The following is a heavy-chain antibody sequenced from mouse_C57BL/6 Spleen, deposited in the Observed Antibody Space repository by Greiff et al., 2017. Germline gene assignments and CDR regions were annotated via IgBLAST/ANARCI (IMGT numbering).Heavy chain of an antibody. CDR3: ARCLYYGSSYGYFDV. J-gene: IGHJ1*03. CDR2: IYPGDGDT. CDR1: GYAFSSSW. V-gene: IGHV1-82*01. Sequence: QVQLQQSGPELVKPGASVKISCKASGYAFSSSWMNWVKQRPGKGLEWIGRIYPGDGDTNYNGKFKGKATLTADKSSSTAYMQLSSLTSEDSAVYFCARCLYYGSSYGYFDVWGTGTTVTVSS. D-gene: IGHD1-1*01.